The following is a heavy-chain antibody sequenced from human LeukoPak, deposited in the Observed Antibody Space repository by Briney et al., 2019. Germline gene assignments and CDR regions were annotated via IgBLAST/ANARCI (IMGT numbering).Heavy chain of an antibody. CDR2: ISSSSSYI. CDR3: ARDMGRYDFWSGYPYYFDY. D-gene: IGHD3-3*01. J-gene: IGHJ4*02. CDR1: GFTSSDYW. Sequence: GGSLRLSCAVSGFTSSDYWMHWVRHAPGKGLVWVSSISSSSSYIYYADSVKGRFTISRDNAKNSLYLQMNSLRAEDTAVYYCARDMGRYDFWSGYPYYFDYWGQGTLVTVSS. V-gene: IGHV3-21*01.